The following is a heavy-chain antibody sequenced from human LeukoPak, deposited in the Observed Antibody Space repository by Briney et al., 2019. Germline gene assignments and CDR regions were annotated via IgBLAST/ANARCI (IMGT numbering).Heavy chain of an antibody. J-gene: IGHJ4*02. CDR2: ISSNGGST. D-gene: IGHD3-22*01. V-gene: IGHV3-64*01. Sequence: PGGSLRLSCAASGPTFSTYAMHWVRQAPGKGLEYVSGISSNGGSTYYANSVKGRFTISRDNSKNTLFLQMGSLRAEDMAVYYCARGAHYYYDRSGYYYFDYWGQGTLVTVSS. CDR3: ARGAHYYYDRSGYYYFDY. CDR1: GPTFSTYA.